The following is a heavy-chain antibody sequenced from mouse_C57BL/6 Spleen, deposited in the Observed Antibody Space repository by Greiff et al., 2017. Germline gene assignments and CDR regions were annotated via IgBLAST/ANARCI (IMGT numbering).Heavy chain of an antibody. CDR2: INPNNGGT. CDR3: ARSQLRLRYAIDY. CDR1: GYTFTDYY. Sequence: VQLQQSGPELVKPGASVKISCKASGYTFTDYYMNWVKQSHGKSLEWIGDINPNNGGTSYNQKFKGKATLTVDKSSSTAYMELRSLTSEDSAVXYCARSQLRLRYAIDYWGQGTSVTVSS. J-gene: IGHJ4*01. V-gene: IGHV1-26*01. D-gene: IGHD3-2*02.